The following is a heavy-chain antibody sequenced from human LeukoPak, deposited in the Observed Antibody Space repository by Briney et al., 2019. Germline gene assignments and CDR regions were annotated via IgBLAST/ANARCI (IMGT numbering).Heavy chain of an antibody. Sequence: GASVKVSCKASGYTFTSYYMHWVRQAPGQGLEWMGIINPSGGSTSSAQKFQGRVTMTRDTSTSTVYMELSSLRSEDTAVYYCARDHFKQQLVGDFDYWGQGTLVTVSS. D-gene: IGHD6-13*01. J-gene: IGHJ4*02. V-gene: IGHV1-46*01. CDR3: ARDHFKQQLVGDFDY. CDR1: GYTFTSYY. CDR2: INPSGGST.